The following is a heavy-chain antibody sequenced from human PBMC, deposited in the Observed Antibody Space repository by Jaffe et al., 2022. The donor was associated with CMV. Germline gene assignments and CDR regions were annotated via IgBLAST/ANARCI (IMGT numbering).Heavy chain of an antibody. CDR1: GFTFSSYS. CDR3: ARDPLGWAVAGLFDY. V-gene: IGHV3-48*02. D-gene: IGHD6-19*01. J-gene: IGHJ4*02. CDR2: ISSSSSTI. Sequence: EVQLVESGGGLVQPGGSLRLSCAASGFTFSSYSMNWVRQAPGKGLEWVSYISSSSSTIYYADSVKGRFTISRDNAKNSLYLQMNSLRDEDTAVYYCARDPLGWAVAGLFDYWGQGTLVTVSS.